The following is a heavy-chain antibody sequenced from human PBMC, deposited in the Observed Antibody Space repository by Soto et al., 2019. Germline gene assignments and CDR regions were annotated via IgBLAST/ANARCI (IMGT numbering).Heavy chain of an antibody. CDR2: ISGSGGST. CDR1: GFTFSSYA. CDR3: AKQAGYYYDSSGYYRFDP. D-gene: IGHD3-22*01. J-gene: IGHJ5*02. Sequence: PVGSLRLSCAASGFTFSSYAMSWVRQAPGKGLEWVSAISGSGGSTYYADSVKGRFTISRDNSKNTLYLQMNSLRAEDTAVYYCAKQAGYYYDSSGYYRFDPWGQGTLVTVSS. V-gene: IGHV3-23*01.